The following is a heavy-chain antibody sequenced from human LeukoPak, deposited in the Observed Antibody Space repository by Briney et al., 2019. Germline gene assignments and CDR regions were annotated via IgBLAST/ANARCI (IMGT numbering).Heavy chain of an antibody. Sequence: RASVKVSCKASGYTFTSYYMYWVRQAPGQGLEWVGWISPNSGGTSYAQKFQGRVTMTRDTSINTIYMELSGLRSDDTAVYYCARDGPAVMIEFDYWGQGTPVIVSS. CDR2: ISPNSGGT. CDR3: ARDGPAVMIEFDY. CDR1: GYTFTSYY. D-gene: IGHD3-16*01. J-gene: IGHJ4*02. V-gene: IGHV1-2*02.